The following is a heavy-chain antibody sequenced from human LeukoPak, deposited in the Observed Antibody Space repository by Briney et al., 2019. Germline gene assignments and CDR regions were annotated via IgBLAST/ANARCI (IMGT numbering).Heavy chain of an antibody. J-gene: IGHJ4*02. CDR3: AKGRFSPDY. Sequence: GRSLRLSCAASGFTFSSYGMHWVRQAPGKGLEWVAVISYDGSNKYYADSVKGRFTISRDNSKNTLYLQMNSLRAEDTAVYYCAKGRFSPDYWGQGTLVTVSS. CDR2: ISYDGSNK. CDR1: GFTFSSYG. V-gene: IGHV3-30*18.